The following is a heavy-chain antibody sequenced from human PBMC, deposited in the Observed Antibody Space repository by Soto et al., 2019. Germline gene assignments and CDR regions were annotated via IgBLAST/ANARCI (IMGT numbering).Heavy chain of an antibody. Sequence: PGESLKISCKGSGYSFTSYWISWVRQMPGKGLEWMGRIDPSDSYTNYSPSFQGHVTISADKSISTAYLQWSSLRASDTAMYYCAIGYCSSTSCFLHYYYGMDVWGQGTTVTVSS. V-gene: IGHV5-10-1*01. CDR3: AIGYCSSTSCFLHYYYGMDV. J-gene: IGHJ6*02. D-gene: IGHD2-2*03. CDR1: GYSFTSYW. CDR2: IDPSDSYT.